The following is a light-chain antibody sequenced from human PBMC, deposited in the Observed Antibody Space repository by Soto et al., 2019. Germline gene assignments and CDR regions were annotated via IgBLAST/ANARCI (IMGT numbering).Light chain of an antibody. CDR3: SSYTSSITLGV. CDR2: DVS. Sequence: QSVLTQPASVSGSPGQSITISCTGTSSDVGSYNYVSWYQHHPGKVPQLMIYDVSNRPSGVSNRFSGSKSGKTASLTNSGLQAEDEADYYCSSYTSSITLGVFGTGTKVTVL. J-gene: IGLJ1*01. CDR1: SSDVGSYNY. V-gene: IGLV2-14*03.